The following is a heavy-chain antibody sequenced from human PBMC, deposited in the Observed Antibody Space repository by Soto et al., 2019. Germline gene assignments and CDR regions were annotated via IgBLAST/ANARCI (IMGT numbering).Heavy chain of an antibody. J-gene: IGHJ4*02. CDR3: AKNYYLDN. Sequence: PGGSLRLSCAASGFTFSSYAMSWVRQAPGKGLEWVSSVNVDDSTYYANSVKGRFTISRDNPKNTVNLQMNSLRAEDTAVYYCAKNYYLDNWAQGTLVTVSS. CDR2: VNVDDST. V-gene: IGHV3-23*01. CDR1: GFTFSSYA.